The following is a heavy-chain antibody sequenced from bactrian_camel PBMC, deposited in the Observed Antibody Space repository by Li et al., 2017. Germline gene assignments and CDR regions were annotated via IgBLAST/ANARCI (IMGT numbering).Heavy chain of an antibody. J-gene: IGHJ6*01. Sequence: HVQLVESGGGLVQAGGSLTLSCTASGLTFSVSAMGWFRQAPGKEREGVSCIRWNSRNTYYADSVEGRFTISRDNAKNTLYLRMNSLKPEDTAMYYCAASTMPYCSGSWPASQSPDFRYWGQGPRSPSP. CDR2: IRWNSRNT. CDR1: GLTFSVSA. CDR3: AASTMPYCSGSWPASQSPDFRY. D-gene: IGHD3*01. V-gene: IGHV3S60*01.